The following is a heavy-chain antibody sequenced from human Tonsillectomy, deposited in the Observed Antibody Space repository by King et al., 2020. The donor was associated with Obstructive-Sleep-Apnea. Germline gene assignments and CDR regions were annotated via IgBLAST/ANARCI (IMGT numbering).Heavy chain of an antibody. Sequence: VQLVESGGGVVQPGRSLRLSCAASGFTFSSYAMHWVRQAPGKGLEWVAVISYDGSNKYYADSVKGRFTISRDNSKNTLYLQMKSLRAEDTAVDYCARGGDDFWSGYSLPYNWFDPWGQGTLVTVSS. CDR2: ISYDGSNK. D-gene: IGHD3-3*01. CDR1: GFTFSSYA. V-gene: IGHV3-30*04. J-gene: IGHJ5*02. CDR3: ARGGDDFWSGYSLPYNWFDP.